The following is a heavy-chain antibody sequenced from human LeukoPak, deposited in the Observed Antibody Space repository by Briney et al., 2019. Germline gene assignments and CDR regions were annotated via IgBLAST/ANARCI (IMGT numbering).Heavy chain of an antibody. J-gene: IGHJ4*02. V-gene: IGHV3-66*02. CDR2: IYSGGDT. D-gene: IGHD6-13*01. Sequence: GGSLRLSCAASGFTVSSNYMNWVRQAPGKGLEWVSIIYSGGDTYYADSVKGRFTISRDNSKNTLYLQMNSLRAEDTAVYYCTRGPGSTWYSDYWGQGTLVAVSS. CDR3: TRGPGSTWYSDY. CDR1: GFTVSSNY.